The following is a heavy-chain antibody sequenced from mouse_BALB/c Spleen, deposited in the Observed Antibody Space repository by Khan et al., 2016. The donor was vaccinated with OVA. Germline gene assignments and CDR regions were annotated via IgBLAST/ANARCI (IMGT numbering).Heavy chain of an antibody. V-gene: IGHV1-54*01. CDR2: INPGSGGT. Sequence: QVQLQQPAAELARPGTSVKVSCKASGYSFTDYLIDWVNQRPGQGLEWIGVINPGSGGTNYNEKFTGKATLTADKSSSTAYMQLSSLTSDDSAVYFCARGGYGSLAYWGQGTLVTVSA. D-gene: IGHD1-1*02. J-gene: IGHJ3*01. CDR3: ARGGYGSLAY. CDR1: GYSFTDYL.